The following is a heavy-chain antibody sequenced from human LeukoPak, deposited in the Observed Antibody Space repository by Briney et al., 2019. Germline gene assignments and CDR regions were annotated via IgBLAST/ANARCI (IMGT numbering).Heavy chain of an antibody. Sequence: AAVKVSCKASGYAFTTFYMHWVRQVPGQGLEWMGVINPGDGSTIYAQKFQARVTMTRDTSAATVYMELSSLRSEDTAIYYCVRALYSGGRYDSWGQGTRAPVSS. CDR3: VRALYSGGRYDS. CDR2: INPGDGST. J-gene: IGHJ5*01. V-gene: IGHV1-46*01. CDR1: GYAFTTFY. D-gene: IGHD6-19*01.